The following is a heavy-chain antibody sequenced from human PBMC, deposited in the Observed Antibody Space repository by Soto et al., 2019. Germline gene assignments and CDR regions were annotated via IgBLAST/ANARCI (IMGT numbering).Heavy chain of an antibody. CDR3: ARFEFGSGTIEDY. D-gene: IGHD3-10*01. V-gene: IGHV4-59*01. CDR1: GSSISSYY. Sequence: SETLSLTCTVSGSSISSYYWSWIRQPPGKGLEWIGYIHYSGSTNYNPSLKSRVIVSVDTSKNQFSLKLSSVTAADTAVYYWARFEFGSGTIEDYWGQGTLVTVSS. J-gene: IGHJ4*02. CDR2: IHYSGST.